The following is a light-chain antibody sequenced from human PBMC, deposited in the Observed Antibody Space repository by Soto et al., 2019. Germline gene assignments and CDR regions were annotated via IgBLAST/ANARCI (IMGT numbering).Light chain of an antibody. CDR2: DAS. Sequence: DIQMTQSPSSLSASVGDRVTITCRASQGISSYLAWYQQKPGKAPKFLIYDASTLESGVPSRFSGSGFGTEFSLTISSLQPDDFGSYYCQHMRTFGQGTKV. J-gene: IGKJ1*01. CDR1: QGISSY. CDR3: QHMRT. V-gene: IGKV1-9*01.